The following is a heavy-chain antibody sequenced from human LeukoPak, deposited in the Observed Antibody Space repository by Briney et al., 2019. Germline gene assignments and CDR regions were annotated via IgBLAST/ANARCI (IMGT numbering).Heavy chain of an antibody. J-gene: IGHJ4*02. V-gene: IGHV3-23*01. CDR3: AKWPEGAMDYFDY. CDR2: ISGDGTRT. CDR1: GLSFSSYA. Sequence: GGSLRLSCAASGLSFSSYAMTWARQAPVKGLEWVSAISGDGTRTYYADSVKGRFTISRDNSKNTLYLEMSSLRVEDTAIYYCAKWPEGAMDYFDYWGQGTLVTVSS. D-gene: IGHD3-16*01.